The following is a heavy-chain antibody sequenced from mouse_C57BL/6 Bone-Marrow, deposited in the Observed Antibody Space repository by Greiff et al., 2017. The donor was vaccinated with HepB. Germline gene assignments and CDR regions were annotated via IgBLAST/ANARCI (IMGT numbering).Heavy chain of an antibody. J-gene: IGHJ3*01. Sequence: VQLKQSGPVLVKPGASVKMSCKASGYTFTDYYMNWVKQSHGKSLEWIGVINPYNGGTSYNQKFKGKATLTVDKSSSTAYMELNSLTSEDSAVYYCASLNWDVAYWGQGTLVTVSA. CDR1: GYTFTDYY. D-gene: IGHD4-1*01. CDR3: ASLNWDVAY. V-gene: IGHV1-19*01. CDR2: INPYNGGT.